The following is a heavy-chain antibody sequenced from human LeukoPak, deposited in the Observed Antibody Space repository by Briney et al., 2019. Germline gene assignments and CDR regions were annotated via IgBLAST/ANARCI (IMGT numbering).Heavy chain of an antibody. CDR2: VSGSGGRGAT. D-gene: IGHD6-25*01. CDR1: GFTFSNYV. V-gene: IGHV3-23*01. J-gene: IGHJ4*02. CDR3: ARDLIAAHAI. Sequence: PGGSLRLSCSGSGFTFSNYVMSWVRQAPGKGLEWVSCVSGSGGRGATYYTDSVKGRFTISRDNAKNTMYLQMNSLRAEDTAVYYCARDLIAAHAIWGQGTLVTVSS.